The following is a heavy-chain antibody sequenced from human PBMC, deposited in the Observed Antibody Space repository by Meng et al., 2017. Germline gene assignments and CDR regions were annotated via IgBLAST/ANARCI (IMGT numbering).Heavy chain of an antibody. CDR1: GFTFSSYR. CDR2: ISSSSSYI. D-gene: IGHD1-26*01. J-gene: IGHJ4*02. CDR3: AREARSGSWGSGVDDY. Sequence: GESLKISCAASGFTFSSYRMNWVRQAPGKGLEWVSSISSSSSYIYYADSVKGRFTISRDNAKNSLYLQMKSLRAEETAVYYCAREARSGSWGSGVDDYWGQGTLVTVSS. V-gene: IGHV3-21*01.